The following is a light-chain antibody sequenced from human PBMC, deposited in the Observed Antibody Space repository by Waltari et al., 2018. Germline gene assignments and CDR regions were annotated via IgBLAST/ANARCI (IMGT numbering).Light chain of an antibody. Sequence: QSALTQPASVSGSPGQSITISCTGTPSDYVSWYQHHPGKAPKLIIYDVSNRPSGVSNRFSGSKSGNTASLTISGLQAEDEADYYCSSYTINIVIFGGGTKLTVL. J-gene: IGLJ2*01. CDR3: SSYTINIVI. V-gene: IGLV2-14*03. CDR2: DVS. CDR1: PSDY.